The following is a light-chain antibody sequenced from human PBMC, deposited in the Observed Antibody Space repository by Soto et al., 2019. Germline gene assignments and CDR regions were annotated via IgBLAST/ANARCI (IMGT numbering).Light chain of an antibody. CDR2: GAS. CDR3: QQYGSSSWT. Sequence: EIVLTQSPGTLSLPPGERATLSCRASQSVRSSYLAWYQQKFGQAPRLLIYGASSRATGIPDRFSGSGSGTDFILTISRLEPEDFAVYYCQQYGSSSWTFGQGTKVDIK. J-gene: IGKJ1*01. CDR1: QSVRSSY. V-gene: IGKV3-20*01.